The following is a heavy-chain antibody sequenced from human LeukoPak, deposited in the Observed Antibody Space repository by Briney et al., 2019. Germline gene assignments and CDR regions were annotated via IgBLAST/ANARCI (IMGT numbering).Heavy chain of an antibody. CDR3: ARGDPYCSGGSCYSDY. CDR1: GFTVSSNY. D-gene: IGHD2-15*01. Sequence: GGSLRLSCAASGFTVSSNYMSWVRQAPGKGLEWVSVIYSGGSTYYADSVKGGFTISRDNSKNTLYLQMNSLRAEDTAVYYCARGDPYCSGGSCYSDYWGQGTLVTVS. CDR2: IYSGGST. J-gene: IGHJ4*02. V-gene: IGHV3-66*01.